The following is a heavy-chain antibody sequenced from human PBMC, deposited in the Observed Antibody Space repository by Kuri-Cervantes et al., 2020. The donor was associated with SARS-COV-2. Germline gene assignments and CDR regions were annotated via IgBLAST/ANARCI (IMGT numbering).Heavy chain of an antibody. D-gene: IGHD6-13*01. Sequence: GESLKISCAASGFTFSDYYMSWIRQAPGKGLEWVSYISSSSSYTNYADSVKGRFTISRDNAKNSLYLQMNSLRAEDTALYYCARGSSSWYGYYYGMDVWGQGTTVTVSS. J-gene: IGHJ6*02. CDR2: ISSSSSYT. V-gene: IGHV3-11*03. CDR3: ARGSSSWYGYYYGMDV. CDR1: GFTFSDYY.